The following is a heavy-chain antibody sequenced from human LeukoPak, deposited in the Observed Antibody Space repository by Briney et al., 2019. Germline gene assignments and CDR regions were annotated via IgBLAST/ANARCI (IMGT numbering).Heavy chain of an antibody. CDR1: GYTFTGYY. J-gene: IGHJ4*02. D-gene: IGHD6-19*01. CDR3: ARDRGIAVAH. V-gene: IGHV1-2*02. Sequence: ASVKVSCKASGYTFTGYYMHWVRQAPGQGLEWMGWINPNSGGTNYAQKCQGRVTMTSDTSINTAYMELSRLRSDHTAVYYCARDRGIAVAHWGQGTLVTVSS. CDR2: INPNSGGT.